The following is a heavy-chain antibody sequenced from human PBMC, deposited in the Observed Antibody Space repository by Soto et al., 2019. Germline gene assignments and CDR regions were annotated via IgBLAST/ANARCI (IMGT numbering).Heavy chain of an antibody. J-gene: IGHJ4*02. Sequence: QVQLQQWGAGLLKPSETLSLTCAVYGGSFSGYYWSWIRQPPGKGLEWIGEINHSGSTNYNPSLKSRVTISVDTAKNQFSLKLSSVTAAETAVYYCARGEGKNNQPVVVVAATLGQLDYWGQGTLVTVSS. D-gene: IGHD2-15*01. V-gene: IGHV4-34*01. CDR1: GGSFSGYY. CDR2: INHSGST. CDR3: ARGEGKNNQPVVVVAATLGQLDY.